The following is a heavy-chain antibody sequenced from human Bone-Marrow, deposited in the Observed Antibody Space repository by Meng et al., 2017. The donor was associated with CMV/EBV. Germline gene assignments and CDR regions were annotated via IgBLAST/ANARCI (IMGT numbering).Heavy chain of an antibody. V-gene: IGHV4-34*01. CDR3: AKDRCSGGRCYLWEWFDP. D-gene: IGHD2-15*01. Sequence: SETLSLTCAVYGGSFSGYYWSWIRQPPGKGLEWIGEINHSGSTNDNPSLKSRVTISVDTSKNQFSLKLSSVTAADTAVYYCAKDRCSGGRCYLWEWFDPWGQGTLVTVSS. CDR1: GGSFSGYY. CDR2: INHSGST. J-gene: IGHJ5*02.